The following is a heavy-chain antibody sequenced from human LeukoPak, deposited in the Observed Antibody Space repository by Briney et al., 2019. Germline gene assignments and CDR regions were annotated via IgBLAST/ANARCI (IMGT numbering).Heavy chain of an antibody. CDR3: ARIRYVGHPDY. Sequence: PSETLSLTCTVSGGSISSNYWSWIRQPPGKGLEWIGYIYYSGSTNYNPSLKSRVTISVDTSKNQFSLKLSSVTAADTAVYYCARIRYVGHPDYWGQGTLVTVSS. CDR2: IYYSGST. V-gene: IGHV4-59*01. D-gene: IGHD4-23*01. J-gene: IGHJ4*02. CDR1: GGSISSNY.